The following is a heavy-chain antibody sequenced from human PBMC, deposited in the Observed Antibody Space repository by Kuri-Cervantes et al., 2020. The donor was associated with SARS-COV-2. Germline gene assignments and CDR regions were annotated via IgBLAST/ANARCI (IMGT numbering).Heavy chain of an antibody. J-gene: IGHJ4*02. D-gene: IGHD3-3*01. CDR3: ARGTYTYYDFWRGPYFDY. CDR1: GGSISSSSYS. V-gene: IGHV4-39*07. Sequence: SETLSLTCTVSGGSISSSSYSWSWIRQSPGKGLVWIGEINHTGSTNYNPSLKSRVTISVGASKNQLSLKLNSVAAADTAVYYCARGTYTYYDFWRGPYFDYWGQGNLVTVSS. CDR2: INHTGST.